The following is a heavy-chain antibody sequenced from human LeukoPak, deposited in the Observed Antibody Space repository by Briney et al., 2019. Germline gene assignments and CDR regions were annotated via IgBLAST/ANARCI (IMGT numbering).Heavy chain of an antibody. CDR1: GYTFTSYY. Sequence: ASVKVSCKASGYTFTSYYMHWVRQAPGQGLEWMGIINPSGGSTSYAQKFQGRVTMTRDMSTSTVYMELSSLRSEDTAVYYCARVRSSGWYNLFDANYFDYWGQGTLVTVSS. CDR2: INPSGGST. V-gene: IGHV1-46*01. J-gene: IGHJ4*02. CDR3: ARVRSSGWYNLFDANYFDY. D-gene: IGHD6-19*01.